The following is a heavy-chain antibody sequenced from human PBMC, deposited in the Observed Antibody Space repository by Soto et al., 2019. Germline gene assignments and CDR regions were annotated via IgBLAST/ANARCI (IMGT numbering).Heavy chain of an antibody. Sequence: ASVKVSCKASGYTFTSYAMHWVRQAPGQRLEWMGWINAGNGNTKYSQKFQGRVTITRDTSASTVYMELSSLRSEDTAVYYCARPYYYDSSGYYGGRIDPWGQGXLVTVSS. CDR1: GYTFTSYA. D-gene: IGHD3-22*01. CDR3: ARPYYYDSSGYYGGRIDP. V-gene: IGHV1-3*01. CDR2: INAGNGNT. J-gene: IGHJ5*02.